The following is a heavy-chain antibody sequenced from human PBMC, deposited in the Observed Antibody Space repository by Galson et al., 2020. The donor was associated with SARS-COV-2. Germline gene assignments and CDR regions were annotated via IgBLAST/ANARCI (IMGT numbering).Heavy chain of an antibody. CDR2: IYYSGRT. CDR3: ARDEDDYGSGRYVY. V-gene: IGHV4-59*01. J-gene: IGHJ4*02. D-gene: IGHD3-10*01. Sequence: SEPLSLTCPVTGGSLSSYYWSWLRQPPAKGLAWIGSIYYSGRTHSTPSLKSRVTISVDTSKNQFSLKLSSVTAADTAVYYCARDEDDYGSGRYVYWGQGTLVTVSA. CDR1: GGSLSSYY.